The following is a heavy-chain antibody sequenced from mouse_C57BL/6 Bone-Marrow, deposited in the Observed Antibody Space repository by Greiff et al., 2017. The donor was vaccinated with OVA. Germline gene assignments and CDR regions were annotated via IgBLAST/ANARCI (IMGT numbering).Heavy chain of an antibody. CDR1: GYSFTSYY. CDR3: ARSFITTVVARLDY. Sequence: VQLQESGPELVKPGASVKISCKASGYSFTSYYIHWVKQRPGQGLEWIGWIYPGSGNTKYNEKFKGKATLTADTSSSTAYMQLSSLTSEDSAVYYCARSFITTVVARLDYWGQGTTLTVSS. D-gene: IGHD1-1*01. J-gene: IGHJ2*01. CDR2: IYPGSGNT. V-gene: IGHV1-66*01.